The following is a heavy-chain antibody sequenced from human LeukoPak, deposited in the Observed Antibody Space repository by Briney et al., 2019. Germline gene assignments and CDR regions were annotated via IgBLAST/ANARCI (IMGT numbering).Heavy chain of an antibody. CDR1: GFSFRDYW. CDR2: MSPDGSDK. V-gene: IGHV3-7*01. CDR3: VTSWCRQQRDY. D-gene: IGHD2-8*01. Sequence: PGGSLRLSCATSGFSFRDYWMSWVRQAPGKGLEWVADMSPDGSDKTYVDSVKGRLTISRDNAKQSLYLQMDSLTAEDTAVYYCVTSWCRQQRDYWGQGTRVTVSS. J-gene: IGHJ4*02.